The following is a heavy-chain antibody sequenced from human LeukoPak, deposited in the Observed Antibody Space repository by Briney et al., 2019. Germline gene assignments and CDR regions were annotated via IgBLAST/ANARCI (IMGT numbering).Heavy chain of an antibody. J-gene: IGHJ5*02. D-gene: IGHD2-2*02. CDR1: GYTFTSYD. CDR2: MNPNSGNT. Sequence: ASVKVSCKASGYTFTSYDINWVRQATGQGLEWMGWMNPNSGNTGYAQKFQGRVTITRNTSISTAYMELSSLRSEDTAVYYCARGSYCSSTSCYIEGNWFDPWGQGTLVTVSS. V-gene: IGHV1-8*03. CDR3: ARGSYCSSTSCYIEGNWFDP.